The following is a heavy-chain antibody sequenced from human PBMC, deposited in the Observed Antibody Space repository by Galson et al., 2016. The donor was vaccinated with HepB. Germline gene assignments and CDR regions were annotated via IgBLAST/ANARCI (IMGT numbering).Heavy chain of an antibody. CDR1: GFTFGSFA. D-gene: IGHD3-3*01. V-gene: IGHV3-23*01. J-gene: IGHJ4*02. CDR3: AKGLSNTVFGVLTLFDY. CDR2: ISGGSGST. Sequence: SLRLSCAASGFTFGSFAMSWVRQAPGKGLEWVSTISGGSGSTYYADSVKGRFTVSRDNSRNTVSLQMNSLRAEDTAVYYCAKGLSNTVFGVLTLFDYWGQGTLVTVSS.